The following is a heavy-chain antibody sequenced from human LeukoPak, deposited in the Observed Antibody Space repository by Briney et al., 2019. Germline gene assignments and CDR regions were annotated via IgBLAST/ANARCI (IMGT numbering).Heavy chain of an antibody. J-gene: IGHJ4*02. D-gene: IGHD6-6*01. Sequence: SVTVSCKASGGTFISYAISWVRQAPGQGLEWMGGIIPIFGTANYAQKFQGRVTITTDESTSTAYMELSSLRSEDTAVYYCARGDSSSSPFDYWGQGTLVTVSS. CDR3: ARGDSSSSPFDY. CDR2: IIPIFGTA. V-gene: IGHV1-69*05. CDR1: GGTFISYA.